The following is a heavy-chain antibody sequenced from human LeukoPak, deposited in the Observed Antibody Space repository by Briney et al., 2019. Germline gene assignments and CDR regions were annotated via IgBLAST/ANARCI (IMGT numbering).Heavy chain of an antibody. CDR2: IWYDGSNK. Sequence: GGSLRLSCAASGFTFSSYGMHWVRQAPGKGLEWVAVIWYDGSNKYYADSVKGRFTISRDNSKNTLYLQMNSLRAEDTAVYYCARDGEDYYGSGSYPDYWGQGTLVTVSS. J-gene: IGHJ4*02. V-gene: IGHV3-33*01. CDR1: GFTFSSYG. D-gene: IGHD3-10*01. CDR3: ARDGEDYYGSGSYPDY.